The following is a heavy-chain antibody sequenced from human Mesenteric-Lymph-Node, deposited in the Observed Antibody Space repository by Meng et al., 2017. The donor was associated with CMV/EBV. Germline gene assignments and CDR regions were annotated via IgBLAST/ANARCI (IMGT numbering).Heavy chain of an antibody. CDR1: GYTFTSYG. D-gene: IGHD6-19*01. J-gene: IGHJ6*02. CDR3: ARDLGTPQWVVYYYYAMDV. CDR2: ISAYNGNT. Sequence: ASVKVSCKASGYTFTSYGISWVRQAPGQGLEWMGWISAYNGNTNYAQKLQGRVTMTTDTSTSIAYMELRSLRSDDTAVYYCARDLGTPQWVVYYYYAMDVWGQGTTVTVSS. V-gene: IGHV1-18*01.